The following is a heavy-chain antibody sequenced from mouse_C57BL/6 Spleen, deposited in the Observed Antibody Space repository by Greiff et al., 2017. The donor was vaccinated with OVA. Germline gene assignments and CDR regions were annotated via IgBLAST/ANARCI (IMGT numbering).Heavy chain of an antibody. Sequence: QVQLQQPGAELVKPGASVKMSCKASGYTFTSYWITWVKQRPGQGLEWIGDIHPGSGSTNYNEKFKSKATLTVDTSSSTAYMQLSSLTSEDSAVYRGARGGSTCAMDDWGKGTSVTVSS. J-gene: IGHJ4*01. CDR2: IHPGSGST. CDR3: ARGGSTCAMDD. V-gene: IGHV1-55*01. D-gene: IGHD5-1*01. CDR1: GYTFTSYW.